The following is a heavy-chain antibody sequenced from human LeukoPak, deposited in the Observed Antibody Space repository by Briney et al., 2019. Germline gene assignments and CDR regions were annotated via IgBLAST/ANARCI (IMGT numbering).Heavy chain of an antibody. D-gene: IGHD5-18*01. CDR2: INQDGSER. V-gene: IGHV3-7*01. J-gene: IGHJ3*02. Sequence: GGSLRLSCAASGFTFSSYGMHWVRQAPGKGLEWVADINQDGSERHYVESVKGRFTISRDNAKNSLFLQMNSLRAEDTAVYYCVRDGGGYKYGNDAFDMWGQGTMVTVSS. CDR3: VRDGGGYKYGNDAFDM. CDR1: GFTFSSYG.